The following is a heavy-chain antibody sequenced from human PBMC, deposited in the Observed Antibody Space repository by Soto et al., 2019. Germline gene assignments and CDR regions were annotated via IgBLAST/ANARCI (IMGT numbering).Heavy chain of an antibody. CDR3: ATMGTPATGLYYFAY. J-gene: IGHJ4*02. CDR2: IYYSGST. Sequence: SETLSLTCTVSVDSISSGGYYWSWIRQHPGKGLEWIGYIYYSGSTYYNPSLKSRVTISVDTSKNQFSLKLSSVTAADTAVYYCATMGTPATGLYYFAYWGQGNLVTVSS. CDR1: VDSISSGGYY. D-gene: IGHD2-15*01. V-gene: IGHV4-31*03.